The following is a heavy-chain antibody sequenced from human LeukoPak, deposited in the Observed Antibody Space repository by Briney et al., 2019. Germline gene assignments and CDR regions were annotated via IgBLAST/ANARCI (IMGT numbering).Heavy chain of an antibody. V-gene: IGHV4-34*01. J-gene: IGHJ4*02. CDR2: INHSGST. D-gene: IGHD1-26*01. Sequence: PSETLSLTCAVYGGSFSGYYWSWIRQPPGKGLEWIGEINHSGSTNYNPSLKSRVTISVDTSKNQFSLKLSSVTAADTAVYYCASYSGSYSAYWGQGTLVTVSS. CDR3: ASYSGSYSAY. CDR1: GGSFSGYY.